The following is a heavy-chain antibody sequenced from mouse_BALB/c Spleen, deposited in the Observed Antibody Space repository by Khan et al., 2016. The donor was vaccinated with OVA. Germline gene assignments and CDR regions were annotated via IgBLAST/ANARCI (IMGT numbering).Heavy chain of an antibody. V-gene: IGHV1S56*01. D-gene: IGHD2-4*01. Sequence: QVQLQQSGPELVKPGALVKISCQASGYTFTAYDINWVKQRPGQGLEWIGWIYPGDGSTKYNANFTDMATLTADTSSHTAYMMLSVQTSEKSAVWFCAGGGLRGGCMDYWGQGISVSVSS. CDR2: IYPGDGST. CDR3: AGGGLRGGCMDY. J-gene: IGHJ4*01. CDR1: GYTFTAYD.